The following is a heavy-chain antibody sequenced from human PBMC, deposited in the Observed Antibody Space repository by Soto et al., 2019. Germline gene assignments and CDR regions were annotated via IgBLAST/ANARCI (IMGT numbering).Heavy chain of an antibody. CDR2: ISYDGSNK. D-gene: IGHD1-26*01. CDR1: GFTFSSYG. V-gene: IGHV3-30*18. Sequence: HPGGSLRLSCAASGFTFSSYGMHWVRQAPGKGLEWVAVISYDGSNKYYADSVKGRFTISRDNSKNTLYLQMNSLRAEDTAVYYCAKGGRRELLGGVDYWGQGTLVTVSS. J-gene: IGHJ4*02. CDR3: AKGGRRELLGGVDY.